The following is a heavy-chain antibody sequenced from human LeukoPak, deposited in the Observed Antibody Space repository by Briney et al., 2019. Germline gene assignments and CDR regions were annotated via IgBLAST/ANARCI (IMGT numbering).Heavy chain of an antibody. V-gene: IGHV4-4*07. CDR3: ARDRSYDSSGYYNFDC. CDR2: IYTTGST. CDR1: GGSISGYY. D-gene: IGHD3-22*01. J-gene: IGHJ4*02. Sequence: SETLSLTCTVSGGSISGYYWSWIGQPAGKGLEWIGRIYTTGSTNYNPSLKSRVTMSVDTSKNQFSLRLNSVTAADTAVYYCARDRSYDSSGYYNFDCWGQGTLVTVSS.